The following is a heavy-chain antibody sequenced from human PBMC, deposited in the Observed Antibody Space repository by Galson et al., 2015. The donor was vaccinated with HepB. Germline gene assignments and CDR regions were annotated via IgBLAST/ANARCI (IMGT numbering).Heavy chain of an antibody. V-gene: IGHV3-23*01. CDR3: AKVFPEKTDGWYRQALYYFDS. D-gene: IGHD6-19*01. Sequence: SLRLSCAASGFTFSYYAMAWVRQAPGKGLEWISAITPSSHNTSYADSMKGRFFISRDNSQNTLFLQMNSLRADDTAIYFCAKVFPEKTDGWYRQALYYFDSWGQGTRVTVSS. CDR2: ITPSSHNT. J-gene: IGHJ4*02. CDR1: GFTFSYYA.